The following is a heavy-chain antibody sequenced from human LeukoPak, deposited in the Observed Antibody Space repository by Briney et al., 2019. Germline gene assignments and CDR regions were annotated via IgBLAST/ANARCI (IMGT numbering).Heavy chain of an antibody. J-gene: IGHJ4*02. V-gene: IGHV3-53*01. CDR2: IYSGGST. Sequence: PGGSLRLSCAASGFTVSSNYMSWVRQAPGQGLEWVSVIYSGGSTYYADSVKGRFTISRDNSKNTLYLQMNSLRAEDTAVYYCAPTVTYGRFDYWGQGTLVTVSS. CDR3: APTVTYGRFDY. CDR1: GFTVSSNY. D-gene: IGHD4-17*01.